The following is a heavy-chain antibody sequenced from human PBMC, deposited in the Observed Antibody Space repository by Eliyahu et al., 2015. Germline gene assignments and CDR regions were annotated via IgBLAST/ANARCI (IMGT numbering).Heavy chain of an antibody. D-gene: IGHD6-13*01. CDR2: ISSSGGNT. Sequence: EVQLVESGGGLVQPGGSLRLSCSASGFXFSSYAIHWVRQAPGKGLEYVSAISSSGGNTYYADSVKGRFTISRDNFKNTLYLQMSSLRPEDTAVYYCVKAGSTDYWYFDLWGRGTLVTVSS. J-gene: IGHJ2*01. V-gene: IGHV3-64D*08. CDR1: GFXFSSYA. CDR3: VKAGSTDYWYFDL.